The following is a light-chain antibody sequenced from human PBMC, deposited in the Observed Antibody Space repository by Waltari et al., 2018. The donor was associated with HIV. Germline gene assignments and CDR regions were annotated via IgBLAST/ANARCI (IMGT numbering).Light chain of an antibody. Sequence: NLMLTQRHSVSESQGKKVTLSCTRNSCSIVRIYVPWFQQRPDSSPLTLIFEDVRRPSGVPDRFSGSIDKSSNSASLTISALKTEDEADYYCQSFDTDNQVIFGGGTKLTVL. CDR3: QSFDTDNQVI. J-gene: IGLJ2*01. CDR1: SCSIVRIY. V-gene: IGLV6-57*01. CDR2: EDV.